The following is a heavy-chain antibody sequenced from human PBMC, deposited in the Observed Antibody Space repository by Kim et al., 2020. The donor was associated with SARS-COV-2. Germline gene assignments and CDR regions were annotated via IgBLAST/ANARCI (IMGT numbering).Heavy chain of an antibody. CDR1: GFIFRSYE. CDR3: ARGDRPIVGVLSLDY. V-gene: IGHV3-48*03. CDR2: ISSSGSTI. Sequence: GGSLRLSCAASGFIFRSYEMNWVRQAPGKGLEWVSYISSSGSTINYADSVKGRFTISRDNAKNSLYLQMNSLRAEDTAVYFCARGDRPIVGVLSLDYWGQGTLVTVSS. D-gene: IGHD3-3*01. J-gene: IGHJ4*02.